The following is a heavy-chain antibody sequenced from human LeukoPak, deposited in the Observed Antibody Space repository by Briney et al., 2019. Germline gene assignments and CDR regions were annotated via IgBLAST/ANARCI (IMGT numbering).Heavy chain of an antibody. CDR2: ISWNSGSI. Sequence: GGSLRLSCAASGFTFYDYAMHWVRHAPGKGLEWVSGISWNSGSIGYADSVKGRFTISRDNAKNSLYLQMNSLRAEDTALYYCAKAPIAVAARFDYWGQGTLVTVSS. J-gene: IGHJ4*02. V-gene: IGHV3-9*01. CDR1: GFTFYDYA. D-gene: IGHD6-19*01. CDR3: AKAPIAVAARFDY.